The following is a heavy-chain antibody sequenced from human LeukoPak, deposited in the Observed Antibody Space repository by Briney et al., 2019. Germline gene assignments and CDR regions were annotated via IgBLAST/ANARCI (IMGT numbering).Heavy chain of an antibody. CDR1: GDSVSSNSAA. CDR2: TYYRSKWYN. D-gene: IGHD2-15*01. CDR3: ARGMELVAGTEWFDS. J-gene: IGHJ5*01. Sequence: SQTLSLTCAISGDSVSSNSAAWSWIRQSPSRGLECLGRTYYRSKWYNDYAVSVKSRITINPDTSKNQFSLQLNSVTPEDTAVYYCARGMELVAGTEWFDSWGQGTLVTVSS. V-gene: IGHV6-1*01.